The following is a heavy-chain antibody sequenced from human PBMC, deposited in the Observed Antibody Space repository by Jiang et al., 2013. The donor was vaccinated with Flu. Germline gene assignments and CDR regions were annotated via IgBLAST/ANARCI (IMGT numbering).Heavy chain of an antibody. CDR3: ARDLPEQLTEDGMDV. CDR1: GGTFSSYA. CDR2: IIPILGIA. V-gene: IGHV1-69*04. D-gene: IGHD3-9*01. J-gene: IGHJ6*04. Sequence: SCKASGGTFSSYAISWVRQAPGQGLEWMGRIIPILGIANYAQKFQGRVTITADKSTSTAYMELSSLRSEDTAVYYCARDLPEQLTEDGMDVWGKGTTVTVSS.